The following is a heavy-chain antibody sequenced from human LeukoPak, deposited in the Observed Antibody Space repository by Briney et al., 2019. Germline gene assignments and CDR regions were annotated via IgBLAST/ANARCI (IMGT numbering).Heavy chain of an antibody. CDR1: GDSSIDYC. D-gene: IGHD3-16*01. J-gene: IGHJ6*03. CDR3: ARQLGGDAYLLYAEYYYYMDV. V-gene: IGHV5-51*01. CDR2: FILRESDT. Sequence: GEPLQIPSQATGDSSIDYCVGWSAQLPGKGLKWLGEFILRESDTRYSPSFQGQVTISADGSINTAYQQRTSLKASDTATYFCARQLGGDAYLLYAEYYYYMDVWGTGTTVTVSS.